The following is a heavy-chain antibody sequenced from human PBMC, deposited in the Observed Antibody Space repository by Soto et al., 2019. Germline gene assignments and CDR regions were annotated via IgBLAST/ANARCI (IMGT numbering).Heavy chain of an antibody. CDR2: IIPIFGTA. V-gene: IGHV1-69*12. Sequence: QVQLVQSGAEVKKPGSSVKVSCKASGGTFSSYAISWVRQAPGQGLEWMGGIIPIFGTANYAQKFQGRVTITADEPTRTADMGLSSLRSADTAVSYCASYLPDCYDSCGAWGLDRWGQGPLVTVSS. CDR1: GGTFSSYA. D-gene: IGHD3-22*01. CDR3: ASYLPDCYDSCGAWGLDR. J-gene: IGHJ5*02.